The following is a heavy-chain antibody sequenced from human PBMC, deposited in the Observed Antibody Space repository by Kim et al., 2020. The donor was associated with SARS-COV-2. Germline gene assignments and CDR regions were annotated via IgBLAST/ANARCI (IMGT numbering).Heavy chain of an antibody. CDR3: AREVEDYGNAFDI. J-gene: IGHJ3*02. D-gene: IGHD4-17*01. V-gene: IGHV1-46*01. Sequence: YAQKFQGRVTMTRDTSTSTVYMELSSLRSEDTAVYYCAREVEDYGNAFDIWGQGTMVTVSS.